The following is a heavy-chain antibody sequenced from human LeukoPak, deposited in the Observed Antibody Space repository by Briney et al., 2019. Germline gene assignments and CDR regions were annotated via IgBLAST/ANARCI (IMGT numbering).Heavy chain of an antibody. V-gene: IGHV3-21*01. Sequence: PGGSLRLSCAASGFDFSTYAINWVRQAPGKGLEWVSSISTTSTYIFYADSLKGRFTISRDNAKNSVYLQMNSLRPEDTAVYYCARSRAPTADPDAFDIWGQGTMVTVSS. CDR2: ISTTSTYI. CDR1: GFDFSTYA. J-gene: IGHJ3*02. CDR3: ARSRAPTADPDAFDI. D-gene: IGHD1-14*01.